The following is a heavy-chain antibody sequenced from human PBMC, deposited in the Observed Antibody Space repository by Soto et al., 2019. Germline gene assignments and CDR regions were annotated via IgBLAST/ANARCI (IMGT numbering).Heavy chain of an antibody. CDR2: ISYDGSNK. CDR1: GFTFSSYG. D-gene: IGHD3-10*01. V-gene: IGHV3-30*18. J-gene: IGHJ4*02. CDR3: AKDLDSLWFGELDMEG. Sequence: QVQLVESGGGVVQPGRSLRLSCAASGFTFSSYGMHWVRQAPGKGLEWVAVISYDGSNKYYADSVKGRFTLSRDNSKNTMYLQMNSLIDEDTAVYYWAKDLDSLWFGELDMEGWGQGTLVTVSS.